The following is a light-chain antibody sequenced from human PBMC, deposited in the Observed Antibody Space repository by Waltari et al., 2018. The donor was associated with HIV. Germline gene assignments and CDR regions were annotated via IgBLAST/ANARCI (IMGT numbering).Light chain of an antibody. CDR1: SGNIANNH. CDR2: EDT. CDR3: QSYDQTIPCV. Sequence: NFVLTQPHSVSESPGKTVTISCARSSGNIANNHVQWYRQRPGSAPTPVIYEDTQRPSGVPDRFSGSIDTSSNSASLTIYELKTEDEADYYCQSYDQTIPCVFGTGTRLTVL. J-gene: IGLJ1*01. V-gene: IGLV6-57*03.